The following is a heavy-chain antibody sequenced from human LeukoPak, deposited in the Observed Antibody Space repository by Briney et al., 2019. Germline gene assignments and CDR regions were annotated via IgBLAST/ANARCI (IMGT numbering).Heavy chain of an antibody. Sequence: SETLSLTCAVYGGSFSGYYWSWIRQPPGKGLEWIGEINHSGSTNYNPSLKCRVTISVDTSKNQFSLKLSSVTAADTAVYYCARTTMDYWGQGTLVTVSS. J-gene: IGHJ4*02. D-gene: IGHD4-4*01. CDR3: ARTTMDY. CDR1: GGSFSGYY. V-gene: IGHV4-34*01. CDR2: INHSGST.